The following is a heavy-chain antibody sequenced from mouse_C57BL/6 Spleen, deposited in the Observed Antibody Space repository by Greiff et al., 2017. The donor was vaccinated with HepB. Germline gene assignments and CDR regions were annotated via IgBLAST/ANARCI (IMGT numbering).Heavy chain of an antibody. D-gene: IGHD1-1*01. Sequence: VQLQQSGPELVKPGASVKISCKASGYSFTDYNMNWVKQSNGKSLEWIGVINPNYGTTSYNQKFKGKATLNVDQSSSPAYMKLNSLTSEDYAVYYCARNYYYGSSYPWFAYWGQGTLVTVSA. CDR1: GYSFTDYN. J-gene: IGHJ3*01. V-gene: IGHV1-39*01. CDR3: ARNYYYGSSYPWFAY. CDR2: INPNYGTT.